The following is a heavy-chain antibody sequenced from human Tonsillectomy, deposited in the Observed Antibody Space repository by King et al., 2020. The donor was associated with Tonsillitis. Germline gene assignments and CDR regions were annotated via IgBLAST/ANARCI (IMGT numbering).Heavy chain of an antibody. CDR3: AGEVGGVLGWFDP. Sequence: QLQESGPGLVKPSQTLSLTCTVSGGSISSDNYWWSWIRQHPGKGPEWIGYIYYNGGTYYNPSLRSRVAVSVDTSKNQFSLRLSSVTAADTAVYYCAGEVGGVLGWFDPWGQGTLVTVSS. J-gene: IGHJ5*02. D-gene: IGHD1-26*01. CDR2: IYYNGGT. V-gene: IGHV4-31*03. CDR1: GGSISSDNYW.